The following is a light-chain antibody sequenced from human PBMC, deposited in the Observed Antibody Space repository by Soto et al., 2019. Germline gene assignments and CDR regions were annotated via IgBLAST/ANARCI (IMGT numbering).Light chain of an antibody. CDR3: HQYKTYS. Sequence: DIRMTQSPSALSASVGGKITITCRANQSISSWLAWYQQQPGKAPSLLIYRASTLESGVPTRFSGSGSGTEFSLTISGLQPDDFATYYCHQYKTYSFGGGTKVEIK. CDR2: RAS. J-gene: IGKJ4*01. V-gene: IGKV1-5*03. CDR1: QSISSW.